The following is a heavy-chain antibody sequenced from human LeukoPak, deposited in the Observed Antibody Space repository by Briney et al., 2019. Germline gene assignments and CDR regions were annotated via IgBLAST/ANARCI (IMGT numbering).Heavy chain of an antibody. CDR2: ISSNGGST. CDR3: ARTYYDILTGYPYYFDY. CDR1: GFTFSSCA. Sequence: GGSLRLSCAASGFTFSSCAMHWVRQAPGKGLEYVSAISSNGGSTYYANSVKGRFTISRDNSKNTLYLQMGSLRAEDMAVYYCARTYYDILTGYPYYFDYWGQGTLVTVSS. V-gene: IGHV3-64*01. J-gene: IGHJ4*02. D-gene: IGHD3-9*01.